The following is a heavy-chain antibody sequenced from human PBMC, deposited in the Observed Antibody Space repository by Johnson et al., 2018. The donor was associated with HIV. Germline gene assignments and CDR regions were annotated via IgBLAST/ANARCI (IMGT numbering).Heavy chain of an antibody. D-gene: IGHD5-12*01. CDR3: TTDEYSGYGGAFDI. J-gene: IGHJ3*02. Sequence: QVQLVESGGGVVQPGRSLRLSCAAFGFTFSYYAMHWVRQVPGKGLEWVAVISYDGTNKYYANSVTGRFTISRDDSKNTLYLQMNSLKTEDTAVYYCTTDEYSGYGGAFDIWGQGTMVTVSS. CDR2: ISYDGTNK. V-gene: IGHV3-30-3*01. CDR1: GFTFSYYA.